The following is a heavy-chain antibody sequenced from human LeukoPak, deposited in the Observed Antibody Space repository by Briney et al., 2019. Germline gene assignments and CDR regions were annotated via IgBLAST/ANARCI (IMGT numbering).Heavy chain of an antibody. Sequence: GGSPRLSCAASGFTFSSYSMNWVRQAPGKGLEWVSYISSSSSTIYYADSVKGRFTISRDNAKNSLYLQMNSLRAEDTAVYYCAREKVVRGAKKGGAFDIWGQGTMVTVSS. D-gene: IGHD3-10*01. J-gene: IGHJ3*02. V-gene: IGHV3-48*01. CDR1: GFTFSSYS. CDR3: AREKVVRGAKKGGAFDI. CDR2: ISSSSSTI.